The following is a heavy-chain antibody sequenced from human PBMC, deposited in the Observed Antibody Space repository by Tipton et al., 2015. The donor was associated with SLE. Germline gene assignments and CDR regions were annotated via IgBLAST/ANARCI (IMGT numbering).Heavy chain of an antibody. J-gene: IGHJ4*02. Sequence: TLSLTCTVSGGSISSYYWSWIRQPPGKGLEWIGEINHSGSTNYNPSLKSRVTISVDTSKNQFSLKLSSVTAADTAVFYCARGIVLNYWGQGTLVTVSS. CDR3: ARGIVLNY. CDR1: GGSISSYY. D-gene: IGHD2-8*01. CDR2: INHSGST. V-gene: IGHV4-34*01.